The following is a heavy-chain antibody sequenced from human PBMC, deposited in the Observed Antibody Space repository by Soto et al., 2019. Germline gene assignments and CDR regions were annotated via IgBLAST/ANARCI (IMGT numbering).Heavy chain of an antibody. CDR3: AKSYSVGTSRGPSAHGMDV. J-gene: IGHJ6*02. CDR1: GFIFDEYA. CDR2: IIWDGGDT. V-gene: IGHV3-43D*04. D-gene: IGHD1-26*01. Sequence: GGSLRLSCAASGFIFDEYAMHWVRQAPGKXLEWVSLIIWDGGDTYYADSVKGRFTISRDNSKKSLYLQMNSLRPEDTALYYCAKSYSVGTSRGPSAHGMDVWCQ.